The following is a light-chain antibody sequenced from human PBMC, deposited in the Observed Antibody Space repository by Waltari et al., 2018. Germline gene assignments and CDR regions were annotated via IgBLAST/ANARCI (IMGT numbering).Light chain of an antibody. J-gene: IGLJ3*02. Sequence: QSALTQPASVSGSPGQSITISCTGPSSDVGGPNHASWYQQHPGQAPKLLIYDVSKWPSGVSDRFSGSKSGNTASLTISGLQAEDEADYYCNSYTSSTTWVFGGGTRVTVL. V-gene: IGLV2-14*03. CDR1: SSDVGGPNH. CDR3: NSYTSSTTWV. CDR2: DVS.